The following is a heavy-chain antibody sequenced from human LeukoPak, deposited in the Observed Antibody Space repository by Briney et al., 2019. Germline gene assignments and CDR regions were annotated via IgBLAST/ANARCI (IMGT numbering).Heavy chain of an antibody. Sequence: GESLKISCKGSGYSFTNYWIGWVRQMPGKGLEWMAFINPGDSDTRYSPSFQGHVTISVDKSINTDYLQWGSLKASDTAMYYCARQGDAVVTDVWGQGTTVIVSS. V-gene: IGHV5-51*01. CDR1: GYSFTNYW. CDR3: ARQGDAVVTDV. J-gene: IGHJ6*02. CDR2: INPGDSDT. D-gene: IGHD4-23*01.